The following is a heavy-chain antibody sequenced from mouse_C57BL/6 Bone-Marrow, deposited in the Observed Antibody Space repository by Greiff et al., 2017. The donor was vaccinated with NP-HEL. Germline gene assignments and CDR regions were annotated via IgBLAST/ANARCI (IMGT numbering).Heavy chain of an antibody. Sequence: QVQLQQSGAELARPGASVKLSCKASGYTFTSYGISWVKQRTGQGLEWIGEIYPRSGNTYYNEKFKGKATLTADKSSSTAYMELRSLTSEDSAVYFCAREEGFYYDFLYAMDYWGQGTSVTVSS. CDR3: AREEGFYYDFLYAMDY. CDR2: IYPRSGNT. J-gene: IGHJ4*01. V-gene: IGHV1-81*01. CDR1: GYTFTSYG. D-gene: IGHD2-4*01.